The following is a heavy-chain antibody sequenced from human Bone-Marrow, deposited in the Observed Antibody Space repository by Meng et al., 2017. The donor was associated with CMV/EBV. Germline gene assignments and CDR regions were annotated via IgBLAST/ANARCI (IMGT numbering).Heavy chain of an antibody. J-gene: IGHJ6*02. D-gene: IGHD6-6*01. V-gene: IGHV3-11*04. CDR2: ISSSGSTI. CDR1: GFTFSDYY. CDR3: ARAGGLEQLAYYYYGMDV. Sequence: GGSLRLSCAASGFTFSDYYMSWIRQAPGKGLEWVSYISSSGSTIYYAESVKGRFTISRDNAKNSLYLQMNSLRAEDTAVYYCARAGGLEQLAYYYYGMDVWGQGTTVTVSS.